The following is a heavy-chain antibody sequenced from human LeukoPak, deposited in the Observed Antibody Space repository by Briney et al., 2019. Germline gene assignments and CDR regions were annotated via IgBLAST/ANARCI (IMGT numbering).Heavy chain of an antibody. D-gene: IGHD6-6*01. V-gene: IGHV1-69*04. CDR2: IIPILGIA. J-gene: IGHJ6*02. Sequence: SVKVSCKASGGTFSSYAISWVRQAPGQGLEWMGRIIPILGIANYAQKFQGRVTITADKSTSTAYMELSSLRSEDTAVYYCASGGARSSSSSSYYYYGMDVWGQGTTVTVSS. CDR1: GGTFSSYA. CDR3: ASGGARSSSSSSYYYYGMDV.